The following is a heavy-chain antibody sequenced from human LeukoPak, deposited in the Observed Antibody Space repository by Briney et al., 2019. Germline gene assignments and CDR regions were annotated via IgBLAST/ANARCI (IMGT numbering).Heavy chain of an antibody. Sequence: GGSLRLSCAASGFTFSNYAMNWVRQAPGKGLESVSVIGGSGSDTYYADSVKGRFTISRDNSRNTLYLQMSSLRAEDTALYYCVRAYGSSGYPQLPFDHWGQGALVTVSS. D-gene: IGHD3-22*01. V-gene: IGHV3-23*01. J-gene: IGHJ4*02. CDR1: GFTFSNYA. CDR3: VRAYGSSGYPQLPFDH. CDR2: IGGSGSDT.